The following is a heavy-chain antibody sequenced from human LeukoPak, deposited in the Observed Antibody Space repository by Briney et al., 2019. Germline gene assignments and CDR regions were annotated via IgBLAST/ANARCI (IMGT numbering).Heavy chain of an antibody. V-gene: IGHV4-38-2*01. D-gene: IGHD4/OR15-4a*01. CDR1: GYSISSDYY. CDR2: IYHSGRT. Sequence: PSETLSLTCAVSGYSISSDYYWGWIRQPPGKGLEWIGSIYHSGRTYYNPSLKSRVTISVDTSKSQFSLKLSSVTAADTAVYYCARTMVPTRYFDYWGQGTLVTVSS. J-gene: IGHJ4*02. CDR3: ARTMVPTRYFDY.